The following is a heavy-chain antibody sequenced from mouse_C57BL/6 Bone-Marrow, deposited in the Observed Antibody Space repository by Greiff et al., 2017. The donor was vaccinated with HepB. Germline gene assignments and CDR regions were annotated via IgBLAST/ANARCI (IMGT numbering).Heavy chain of an antibody. CDR3: ARRSLFITTVVATDYYAMDY. CDR1: GFTFSDYG. J-gene: IGHJ4*01. V-gene: IGHV5-15*01. Sequence: EVKLMESGGGLVQPGGSLKLSCAASGFTFSDYGMAWVRQAPRKGPEWVAFISNLAYSIYYADTVTGRFTISRENAKNTLYLEMSSLRSEDTAMYYCARRSLFITTVVATDYYAMDYWGQGTSVTSPQ. D-gene: IGHD1-1*01. CDR2: ISNLAYSI.